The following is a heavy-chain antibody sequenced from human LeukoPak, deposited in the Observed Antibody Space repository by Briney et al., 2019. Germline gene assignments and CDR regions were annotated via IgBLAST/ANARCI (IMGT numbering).Heavy chain of an antibody. V-gene: IGHV4-31*11. D-gene: IGHD6-19*01. Sequence: SETLSLTCAVSGGSISSGGYYWSWIRQHPGKGLEWIGYIYYSGSTYYNPSLKSRVTISVDTSKNQFSLKLSSVTAADTAVYYCSRYRGPLAVAGFDHGGQGTLVTVSS. CDR1: GGSISSGGYY. J-gene: IGHJ4*02. CDR2: IYYSGST. CDR3: SRYRGPLAVAGFDH.